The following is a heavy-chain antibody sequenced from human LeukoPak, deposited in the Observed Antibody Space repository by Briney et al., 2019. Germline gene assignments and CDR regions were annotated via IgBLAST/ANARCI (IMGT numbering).Heavy chain of an antibody. V-gene: IGHV3-74*01. Sequence: GGSLRLSCAASGFTFSSYWMHWVRQTPGKGLVWVSRINSDGSSTSYADSVKGRFTISRDNAKNTLYLQMNSLRAEDTAVYYCAREPYYYGSGSYYPFDYWGQGTPVTVSS. CDR3: AREPYYYGSGSYYPFDY. D-gene: IGHD3-10*01. J-gene: IGHJ4*02. CDR2: INSDGSST. CDR1: GFTFSSYW.